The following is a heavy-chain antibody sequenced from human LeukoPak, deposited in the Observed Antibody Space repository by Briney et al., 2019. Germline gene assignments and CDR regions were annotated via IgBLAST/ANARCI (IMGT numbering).Heavy chain of an antibody. CDR1: GYTFTSYG. J-gene: IGHJ4*02. V-gene: IGHV1-18*01. CDR2: ISAYNGNT. D-gene: IGHD2-21*02. CDR3: ARDSSLLSYCGGDCYRPLGDY. Sequence: GASVKVSCKASGYTFTSYGISWVRQAPGQGLEWMGWISAYNGNTNYAQKLQGRVTMTTDTSTSTAYMELRGLRSDDTAVYYCARDSSLLSYCGGDCYRPLGDYWGQGTLVTVSS.